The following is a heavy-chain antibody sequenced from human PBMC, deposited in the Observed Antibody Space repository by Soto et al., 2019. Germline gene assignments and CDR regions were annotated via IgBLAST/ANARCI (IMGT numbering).Heavy chain of an antibody. CDR1: GYTFTSYG. V-gene: IGHV1-18*01. CDR3: ARDGPTYYYDSSGYYWIDP. J-gene: IGHJ5*02. Sequence: QVQLVQSGAEVKKPGASVKVSCKASGYTFTSYGLSWVRQAPGQGLEWMGWTSAYNGNTNYTQKLQGRVTMTTDTSTSTAYMELRSLRSDDTAVYYCARDGPTYYYDSSGYYWIDPWGQGTLVTVSS. D-gene: IGHD3-22*01. CDR2: TSAYNGNT.